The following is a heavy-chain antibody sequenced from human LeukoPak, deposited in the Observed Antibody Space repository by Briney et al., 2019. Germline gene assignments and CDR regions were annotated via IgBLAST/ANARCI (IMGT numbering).Heavy chain of an antibody. CDR3: AREGYYYYYMDV. Sequence: GGSLRLSCVASGFTFSSYWATWVRQAPGKGLEWVSAISGSGGSTYYADSVKGRFTISRDNSKNTLYLQMNSLRAEDTAVYYCAREGYYYYYMDVWAKGPRSPSP. V-gene: IGHV3-23*01. CDR2: ISGSGGST. CDR1: GFTFSSYW. J-gene: IGHJ6*03.